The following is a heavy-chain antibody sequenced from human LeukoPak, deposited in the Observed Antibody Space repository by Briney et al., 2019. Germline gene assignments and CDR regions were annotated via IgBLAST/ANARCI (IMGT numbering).Heavy chain of an antibody. Sequence: GGSLRLSCEVSGFPFTLYNMNWVRQAPGKGLEWLSYISSSTNTIYYADSVKGRFTISRDNAKNSLYLQMNGLGAEDTAVYYCARGLGFRYYYMDVWGKGTTVTVSS. CDR1: GFPFTLYN. D-gene: IGHD3-10*01. V-gene: IGHV3-48*04. CDR3: ARGLGFRYYYMDV. J-gene: IGHJ6*03. CDR2: ISSSTNTI.